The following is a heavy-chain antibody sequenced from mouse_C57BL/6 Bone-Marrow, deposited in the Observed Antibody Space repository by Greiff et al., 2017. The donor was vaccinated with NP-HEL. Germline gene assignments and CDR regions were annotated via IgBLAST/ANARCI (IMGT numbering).Heavy chain of an antibody. J-gene: IGHJ1*03. D-gene: IGHD1-1*01. Sequence: QVQLQQSGAELARPGASVKLSCKASGYTFTSYGISWVKQRTGQGLEWIGEIYPRSGNTYYNEKFKGKATLTADKSSSTAYMELRSLTSEDSAVYFCAREGDYYGSSYGYFDVWGTGTTVTVSS. CDR1: GYTFTSYG. V-gene: IGHV1-81*01. CDR3: AREGDYYGSSYGYFDV. CDR2: IYPRSGNT.